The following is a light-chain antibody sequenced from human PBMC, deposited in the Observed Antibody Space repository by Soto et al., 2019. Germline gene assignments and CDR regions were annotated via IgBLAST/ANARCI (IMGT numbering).Light chain of an antibody. J-gene: IGKJ4*01. Sequence: EIVMTQSPATLSVSPGERATLSCRASQSVSSNLAWYQQKPGQAPRLLIYGASTRATGIPARFSSSGSGTEFTLTISSLQSEDFAVSYCKQYNNWPLTFGGGTKVEIK. CDR1: QSVSSN. CDR3: KQYNNWPLT. V-gene: IGKV3-15*01. CDR2: GAS.